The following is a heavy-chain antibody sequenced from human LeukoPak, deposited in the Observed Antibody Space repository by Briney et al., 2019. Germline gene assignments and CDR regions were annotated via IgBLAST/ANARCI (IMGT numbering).Heavy chain of an antibody. D-gene: IGHD3-22*01. CDR1: GFTFSSYS. V-gene: IGHV3-21*01. Sequence: GGSLRLSCAASGFTFSSYSMNWVRQAPGKGLEWVSSISSSSSYIYYADSVKGRFTISRDNAKNSLYLQMNSLRAEDTAVYYRARDSVDYYDSSGYYYYGMDVWGQGTTVTVSS. CDR3: ARDSVDYYDSSGYYYYGMDV. CDR2: ISSSSSYI. J-gene: IGHJ6*02.